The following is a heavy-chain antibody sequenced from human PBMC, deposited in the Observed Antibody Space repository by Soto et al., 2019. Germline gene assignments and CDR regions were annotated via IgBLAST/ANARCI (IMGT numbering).Heavy chain of an antibody. D-gene: IGHD6-19*01. CDR3: AKDAQAVARSEIDY. CDR2: ISGGGGST. V-gene: IGHV3-23*01. CDR1: GFPFSSYA. Sequence: EVQLLESGGGLVQPVGSLRLSCAASGFPFSSYAMSWVRQPPGKGLEWVSAISGGGGSTYYADSVKGRFTISRDNSKNTLYLQMNSLRAEDTAVYYCAKDAQAVARSEIDYWGQGSLVTVSS. J-gene: IGHJ4*02.